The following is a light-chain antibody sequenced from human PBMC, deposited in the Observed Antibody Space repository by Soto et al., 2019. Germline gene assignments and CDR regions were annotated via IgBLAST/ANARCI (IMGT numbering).Light chain of an antibody. J-gene: IGLJ2*01. CDR1: SSDVGGYNY. CDR2: DVS. V-gene: IGLV2-14*01. CDR3: SSYTGSSVV. Sequence: QSALTQPASVSGSPGQSITISCTGTSSDVGGYNYVSWYQQHPGKAPKLMIYDVSNRPSGVSNRFSGSKSGNTASLTISGLHAEDEADYYCSSYTGSSVVFGGGTQLTVL.